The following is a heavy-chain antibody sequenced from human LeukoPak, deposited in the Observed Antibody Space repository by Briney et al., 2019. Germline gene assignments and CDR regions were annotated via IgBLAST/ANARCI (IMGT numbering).Heavy chain of an antibody. CDR3: ARDVVPPSLGY. V-gene: IGHV1-69*05. Sequence: SVKVSCKATGGTFSSYAINWVRQAPGQGLDWMGGIIPIFGTANYAQKFQGRVAITTHESTSTAYMELSRLRSEDTAVYYCARDVVPPSLGYWGQGTLVTVSS. CDR1: GGTFSSYA. D-gene: IGHD3-16*01. CDR2: IIPIFGTA. J-gene: IGHJ4*02.